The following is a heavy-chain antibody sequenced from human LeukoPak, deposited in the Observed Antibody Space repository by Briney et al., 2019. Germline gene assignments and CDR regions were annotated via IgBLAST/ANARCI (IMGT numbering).Heavy chain of an antibody. J-gene: IGHJ6*02. Sequence: GGSLRLSCAASGFTVGLYWMSWVRRAPGKGLEWVANINQDGSENYSVDSVKGRFTISRDNAKSSLYLQMKSLRVEDTAVYYCARNPQWLSYSMDVWGQGTTVTVSS. V-gene: IGHV3-7*01. CDR1: GFTVGLYW. CDR3: ARNPQWLSYSMDV. D-gene: IGHD6-19*01. CDR2: INQDGSEN.